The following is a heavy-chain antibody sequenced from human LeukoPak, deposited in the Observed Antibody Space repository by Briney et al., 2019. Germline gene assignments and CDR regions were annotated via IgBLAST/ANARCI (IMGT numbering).Heavy chain of an antibody. V-gene: IGHV3-48*03. D-gene: IGHD6-19*01. Sequence: SGGSLRLSCGAPGFTFSNYEMNWVRQAPGKGLEWVSYISSSGTSIYYADSVKGRFTISRDNANDSLYLQMNSLTVEDTALYYCAKISSGWYLDYYMDVWGKGTTVTISS. J-gene: IGHJ6*03. CDR1: GFTFSNYE. CDR3: AKISSGWYLDYYMDV. CDR2: ISSSGTSI.